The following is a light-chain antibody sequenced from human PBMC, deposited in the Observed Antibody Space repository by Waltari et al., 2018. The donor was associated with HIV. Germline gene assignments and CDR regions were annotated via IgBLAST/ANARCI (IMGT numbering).Light chain of an antibody. CDR3: QARDSSTVV. CDR2: QDT. J-gene: IGLJ2*01. CDR1: ELGDRY. Sequence: SYELTQPPSVSVSPGQTANITCSGDELGDRYACWYQQKPCQSPLLVIYQDTKRPSGIPERFSGSNSGNTATLTISGTQAMDEADYYCQARDSSTVVFGGGTKLTVL. V-gene: IGLV3-1*01.